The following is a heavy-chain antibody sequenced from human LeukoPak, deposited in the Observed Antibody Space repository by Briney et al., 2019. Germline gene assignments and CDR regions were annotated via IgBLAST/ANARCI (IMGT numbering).Heavy chain of an antibody. J-gene: IGHJ4*02. CDR2: ISWNSGSI. Sequence: PGGSLRLSCAASGFTFDDYAMPWVRQAPGKGLEWVSGISWNSGSIGYADSVKGRFTISRDNAKNSLYLQMNSLRAEDTALYYCAKGSMVRGVPFDYWGQGTLVTVSS. CDR3: AKGSMVRGVPFDY. CDR1: GFTFDDYA. V-gene: IGHV3-9*01. D-gene: IGHD3-10*01.